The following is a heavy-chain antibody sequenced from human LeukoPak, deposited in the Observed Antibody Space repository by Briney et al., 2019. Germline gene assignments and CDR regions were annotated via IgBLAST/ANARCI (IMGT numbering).Heavy chain of an antibody. CDR2: ISGSGGST. Sequence: PGGSLRLSCAASGFTFSSYAMSWVRQAPGKGLEWVSAISGSGGSTYYADSVKGRFTISRDNSKNTLYLQMNSLRAEDTAVYYCARDILSRGWNYYYHMDVWGKGTTVTVSS. D-gene: IGHD3-10*01. CDR1: GFTFSSYA. J-gene: IGHJ6*03. V-gene: IGHV3-23*01. CDR3: ARDILSRGWNYYYHMDV.